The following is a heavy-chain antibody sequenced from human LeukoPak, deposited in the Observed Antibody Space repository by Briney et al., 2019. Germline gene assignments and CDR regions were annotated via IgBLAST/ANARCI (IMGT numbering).Heavy chain of an antibody. V-gene: IGHV3-30*02. D-gene: IGHD3/OR15-3a*01. J-gene: IGHJ4*02. CDR1: GFTFSSYG. CDR2: IRYDGSNK. CDR3: AKDGFWTSRTSYHGAHFFDH. Sequence: GGSLRLSCAASGFTFSSYGMHWVRQAPGKGLEWVAFIRYDGSNKYYADSVKGRFTISRDNSKDTFYLQMSSLRPEDTALYYCAKDGFWTSRTSYHGAHFFDHWGQGIQVTVSS.